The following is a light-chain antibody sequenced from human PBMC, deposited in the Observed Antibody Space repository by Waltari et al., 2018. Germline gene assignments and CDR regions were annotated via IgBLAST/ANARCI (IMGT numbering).Light chain of an antibody. CDR3: QHYVRLPVT. J-gene: IGKJ1*01. CDR2: GAS. CDR1: QGVSRS. V-gene: IGKV3-20*01. Sequence: EIVLPQSPGTLSLSPGERATLSCRASQGVSRSLAWYQQKPGQAPRLLIYGASSRATGVPDRFSGSGSGTDFSLTISRLEPEDFAVYYCQHYVRLPVTFGQGTKVEIK.